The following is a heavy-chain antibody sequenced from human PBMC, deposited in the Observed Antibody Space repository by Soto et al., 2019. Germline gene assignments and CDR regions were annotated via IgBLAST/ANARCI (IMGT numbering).Heavy chain of an antibody. CDR1: GFTFNNYS. J-gene: IGHJ4*02. V-gene: IGHV3-21*06. D-gene: IGHD2-21*01. CDR3: AIDRTICRGDCPFDF. CDR2: ISPSSAFI. Sequence: PGGSVRLSCAASGFTFNNYSMNWVRQAPGKGLEWVSSISPSSAFIYYADSMKGRFTVSRDNTKNALYLQMNSLRAEDTAVYYCAIDRTICRGDCPFDFWGQGVLVTVSS.